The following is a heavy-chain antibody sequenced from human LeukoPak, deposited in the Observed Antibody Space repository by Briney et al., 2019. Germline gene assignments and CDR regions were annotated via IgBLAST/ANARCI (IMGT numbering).Heavy chain of an antibody. J-gene: IGHJ4*02. CDR1: GFTFSSYS. CDR3: ARGWFGEFSPYYFDY. V-gene: IGHV3-21*01. CDR2: ISSSSSYI. D-gene: IGHD3-10*01. Sequence: GGSLRLSCAASGFTFSSYSMNWFRQAPAKGLEWVSSISSSSSYIYYADSVKGRFTISRDNAKNSLYLQMNSLRAEDTAVYYCARGWFGEFSPYYFDYWGQGTLVTVSS.